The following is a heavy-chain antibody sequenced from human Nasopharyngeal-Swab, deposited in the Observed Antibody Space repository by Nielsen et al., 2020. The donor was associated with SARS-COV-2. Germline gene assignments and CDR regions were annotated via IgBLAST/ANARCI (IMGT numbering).Heavy chain of an antibody. D-gene: IGHD6-19*01. Sequence: ASVKVSCKASGYTFTNYAMHWVRQAPGQRLEWMGWINAGNGNTKYSQKFQGRVTITRDTSASTAYMELSSLRSEDTAVYYCARGKRIAVAGNDVPRQQYYFDYWGQGTLVTASS. CDR1: GYTFTNYA. CDR3: ARGKRIAVAGNDVPRQQYYFDY. V-gene: IGHV1-3*01. CDR2: INAGNGNT. J-gene: IGHJ4*02.